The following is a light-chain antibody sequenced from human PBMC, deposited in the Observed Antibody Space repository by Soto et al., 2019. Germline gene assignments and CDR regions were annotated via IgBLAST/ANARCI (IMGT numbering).Light chain of an antibody. V-gene: IGKV3-15*01. CDR1: QRVSNH. Sequence: ETVMTQSPVTLSVSPGDTATLSCRASQRVSNHFAWYQQKPGQAPRLLIYDTSTRAAGTPARFTGSGSGTDFTLTISSLQSEDFAVYYCQQYNTWRSISFGQGTRLEI. CDR3: QQYNTWRSIS. CDR2: DTS. J-gene: IGKJ5*01.